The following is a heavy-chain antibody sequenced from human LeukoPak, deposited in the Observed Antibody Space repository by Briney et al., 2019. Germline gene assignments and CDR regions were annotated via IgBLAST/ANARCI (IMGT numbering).Heavy chain of an antibody. V-gene: IGHV1-2*02. J-gene: IGHJ5*02. D-gene: IGHD5-18*01. CDR1: GYTFTGYY. CDR2: ITPNSGGT. CDR3: ARDTTMITYWFDP. Sequence: ASVKVSCKASGYTFTGYYMHWVRHAPGQGLEWMGWITPNSGGTNYAQKFQGRVTMTRDTSVSTAYMELNRLRSDDTGVYYCARDTTMITYWFDPWGQGTLVTVSS.